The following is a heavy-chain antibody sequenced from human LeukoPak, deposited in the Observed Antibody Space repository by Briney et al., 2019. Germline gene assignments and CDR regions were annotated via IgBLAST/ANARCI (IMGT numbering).Heavy chain of an antibody. CDR2: IWYDGSNK. J-gene: IGHJ4*02. Sequence: GGSLRLSCAASGFTFSSYGMHWVRQAPGKGLEWVAVIWYDGSNKYYADSVKGRFTISRDNSKNTLYLQMNGLRAEDTAVYYCARDPSIVGATVFDYWGQGTLVTVSS. CDR3: ARDPSIVGATVFDY. CDR1: GFTFSSYG. D-gene: IGHD1-26*01. V-gene: IGHV3-33*01.